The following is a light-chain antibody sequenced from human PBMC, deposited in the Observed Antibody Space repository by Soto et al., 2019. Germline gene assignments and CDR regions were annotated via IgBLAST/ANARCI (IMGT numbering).Light chain of an antibody. Sequence: DIQMTQSPSTLSASVGDRVTITCRASQSVDSWLAWYQLKPGKAPNLLIYEATRLAGGVPSRFSGSGSGTDFTLTCSSLQPDDFATYYCQQYKTYPYTFGQGTKVEMK. CDR2: EAT. CDR3: QQYKTYPYT. V-gene: IGKV1-5*03. CDR1: QSVDSW. J-gene: IGKJ2*01.